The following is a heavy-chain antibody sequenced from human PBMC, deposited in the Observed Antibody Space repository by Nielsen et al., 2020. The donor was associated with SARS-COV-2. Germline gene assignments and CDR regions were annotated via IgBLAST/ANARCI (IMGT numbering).Heavy chain of an antibody. CDR1: GFTFSSYG. Sequence: GESLKISCATSGFTFSSYGMHWVRQAPGKGLEWVAVIWYDGSNKYYADSVKGRFTISRDNSKNTLYLQMNSLRAEDTAIYYCAKEGLFGGYFDFWGQGTLVTVSS. J-gene: IGHJ4*02. D-gene: IGHD2-15*01. V-gene: IGHV3-33*06. CDR2: IWYDGSNK. CDR3: AKEGLFGGYFDF.